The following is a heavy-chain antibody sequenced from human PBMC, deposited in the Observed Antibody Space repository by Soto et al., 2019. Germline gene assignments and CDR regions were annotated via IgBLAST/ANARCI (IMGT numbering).Heavy chain of an antibody. V-gene: IGHV3-33*01. Sequence: PVGSLRLSCAASGFTFSSYGMHWVRQAPGKGLEWVAVIWYDGSNKYYADSVKGRFTISRDNSKNTLYLQMNSLRAEDTAVYYCARTRIAAAGNYYYYGMDVWGQGTTVTVSS. CDR1: GFTFSSYG. D-gene: IGHD6-13*01. CDR2: IWYDGSNK. CDR3: ARTRIAAAGNYYYYGMDV. J-gene: IGHJ6*02.